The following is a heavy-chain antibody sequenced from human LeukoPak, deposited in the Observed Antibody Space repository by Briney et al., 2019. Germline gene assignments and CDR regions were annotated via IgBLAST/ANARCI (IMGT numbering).Heavy chain of an antibody. D-gene: IGHD6-19*01. J-gene: IGHJ4*02. CDR1: GLIVSSNY. CDR3: ACSGPYSNGGVMTDY. CDR2: TYSDGKT. Sequence: GGSLRLSCAASGLIVSSNYMSWVRQAPGKGLVWVSITYSDGKTNYADSGKGRFTISRANSKNTLSLQMNSLRAEDTAVYYCACSGPYSNGGVMTDYWGQGTLVTVSS. V-gene: IGHV3-66*01.